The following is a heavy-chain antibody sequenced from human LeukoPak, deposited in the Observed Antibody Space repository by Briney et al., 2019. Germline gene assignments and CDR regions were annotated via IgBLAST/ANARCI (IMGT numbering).Heavy chain of an antibody. J-gene: IGHJ4*02. V-gene: IGHV3-30*18. CDR2: ISYDGSDK. D-gene: IGHD5-18*01. Sequence: GGSLRLSCAASRFTFSSYGMHWVRQAPGNGLEWVALISYDGSDKYYTDSVKGRFTISRDNSKNTLYLQMDSLRAEDTAVYYCAKDRGYSYGYFDYWGQGTLVTVSS. CDR3: AKDRGYSYGYFDY. CDR1: RFTFSSYG.